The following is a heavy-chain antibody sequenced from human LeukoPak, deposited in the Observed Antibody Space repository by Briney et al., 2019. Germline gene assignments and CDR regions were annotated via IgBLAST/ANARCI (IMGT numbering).Heavy chain of an antibody. J-gene: IGHJ6*03. CDR2: INSDGSST. CDR1: GFTVSSNS. V-gene: IGHV3-74*01. Sequence: GGSLRLSCTVSGFTVSSNSWSWVRQAPGKGLEWVSRINSDGSSTSYADSVKGRFTISRDNAKNTLYLQMNSLRAEDTAVYYCARGDYYYYMDVWGKGTTVTVSS. CDR3: ARGDYYYYMDV.